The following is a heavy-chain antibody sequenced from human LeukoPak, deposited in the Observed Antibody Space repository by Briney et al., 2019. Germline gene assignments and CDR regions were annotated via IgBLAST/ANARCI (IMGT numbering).Heavy chain of an antibody. D-gene: IGHD7-27*01. V-gene: IGHV3-21*06. CDR3: ARDLQTGLAFDA. J-gene: IGHJ3*01. CDR1: GFTFSSGT. CDR2: LSGSGRLI. Sequence: PGGSLRLSCAASGFTFSSGTMNWVRQAPGKALEWVSSLSGSGRLIWYAGSVKGRFTISRDNAANSLFLQMSSLRVEDTAVYYCARDLQTGLAFDAWGQGTVVTVS.